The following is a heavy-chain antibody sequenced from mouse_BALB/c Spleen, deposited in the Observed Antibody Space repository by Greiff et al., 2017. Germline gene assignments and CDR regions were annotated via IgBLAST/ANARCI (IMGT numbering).Heavy chain of an antibody. CDR2: IRLKSNNYAT. Sequence: EVMLVESGGGLVQPGGSMKLSCVASGFTFSNYWMNWVRQSPEKGLEWVAEIRLKSNNYATHYAESVKGRFTISRDDSKSSVYLQMNNLRAEDTGIYYCTRGYSAWFAYWGQGTLVTVSA. D-gene: IGHD2-3*01. CDR3: TRGYSAWFAY. J-gene: IGHJ3*01. CDR1: GFTFSNYW. V-gene: IGHV6-6*02.